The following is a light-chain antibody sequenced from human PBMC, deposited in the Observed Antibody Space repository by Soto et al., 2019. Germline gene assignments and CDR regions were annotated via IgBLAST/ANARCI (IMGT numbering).Light chain of an antibody. J-gene: IGLJ2*01. CDR1: SSDVGSYKL. V-gene: IGLV2-14*02. CDR3: SSYTSSSTPL. CDR2: EGS. Sequence: QSVLTQPASVSGSPGQSITISCTGTSSDVGSYKLVSWYQHHPGKAPKLMIFEGSMRPSGVSNRFSGSKSGNTASLTISGLQAEDEADYYCSSYTSSSTPLFGGGTKLTVL.